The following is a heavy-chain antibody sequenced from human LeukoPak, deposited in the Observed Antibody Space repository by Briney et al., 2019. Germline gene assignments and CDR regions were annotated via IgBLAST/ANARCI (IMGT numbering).Heavy chain of an antibody. J-gene: IGHJ4*02. Sequence: GGSLRLSCAASGFTFDDYAMHWVRQAPGKGLEWVSGISWNSGSIGYADSVKGRFTISRDNAKNSLYLQMNSLRAEDTALYYCAKDTPEFPAIVVVPAAMGSPNFDYWGQGTLVTVSS. V-gene: IGHV3-9*01. CDR3: AKDTPEFPAIVVVPAAMGSPNFDY. CDR1: GFTFDDYA. CDR2: ISWNSGSI. D-gene: IGHD2-2*01.